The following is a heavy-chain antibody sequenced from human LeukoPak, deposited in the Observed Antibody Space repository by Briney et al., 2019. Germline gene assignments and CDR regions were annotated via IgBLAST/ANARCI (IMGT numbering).Heavy chain of an antibody. J-gene: IGHJ6*02. CDR2: INPKSGGT. CDR1: GYTFTGYY. Sequence: GASVKVSCKASGYTFTGYYMHWVRQAPGQGLEWMGWINPKSGGTNYEQKFQGRVTMTRDTSISTAYMELSRLRSDDTAVYYCARRDSTSHYGMDVWGQGTAVTVSS. V-gene: IGHV1-2*02. CDR3: ARRDSTSHYGMDV. D-gene: IGHD6-13*01.